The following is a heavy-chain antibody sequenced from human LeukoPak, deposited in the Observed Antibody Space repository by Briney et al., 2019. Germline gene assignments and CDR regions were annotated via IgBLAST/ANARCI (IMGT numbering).Heavy chain of an antibody. CDR1: GGSFSGYC. Sequence: SETLSLTCAVYGGSFSGYCWSWIRQPPGKGLEWIGEINHSGSTNYNPSLKSRVTISVDTSKNQFSLKLSSVTAADTAVYYCARARRGYSYGYGDYWGQGTLVTVSS. CDR2: INHSGST. CDR3: ARARRGYSYGYGDY. V-gene: IGHV4-34*01. J-gene: IGHJ4*02. D-gene: IGHD5-18*01.